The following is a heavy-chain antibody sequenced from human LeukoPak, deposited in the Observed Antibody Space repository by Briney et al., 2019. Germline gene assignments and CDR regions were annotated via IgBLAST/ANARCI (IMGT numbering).Heavy chain of an antibody. V-gene: IGHV4-4*07. CDR2: IFTSGIT. J-gene: IGHJ6*03. D-gene: IGHD3-10*01. CDR1: GGPISIYY. Sequence: SETLSLACTVSGGPISIYYWNWIRQPAGKGLEWIGRIFTSGITNYNPSLKSRVTMSVDTSKNQFSLSLSSVIAADTAIYYCARETSGTYYNPLGYMDVWGKGTTVTVSS. CDR3: ARETSGTYYNPLGYMDV.